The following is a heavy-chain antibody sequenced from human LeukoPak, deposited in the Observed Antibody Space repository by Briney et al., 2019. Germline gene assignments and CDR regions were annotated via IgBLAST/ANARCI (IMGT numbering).Heavy chain of an antibody. CDR1: GFTFNNYA. D-gene: IGHD6-19*01. Sequence: GGSLRLSCAASGFTFNNYAMNWVRQAPGKGLEWVSFVSGSGDRIYYAASVKGRFTISRDNSKDTLHLQMNSLRAEDTALYYCAKGPQWATGVAFDIWGQGTMVTVSS. J-gene: IGHJ3*02. CDR3: AKGPQWATGVAFDI. V-gene: IGHV3-23*01. CDR2: VSGSGDRI.